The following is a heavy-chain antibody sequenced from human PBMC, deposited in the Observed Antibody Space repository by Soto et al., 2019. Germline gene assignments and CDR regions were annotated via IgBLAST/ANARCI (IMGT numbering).Heavy chain of an antibody. CDR1: GGTFSSYA. V-gene: IGHV1-69*13. CDR2: IIPIFGTA. D-gene: IGHD3-22*01. Sequence: SVTVSCKASGGTFSSYAISWVRQAPGQGLEWMGGIIPIFGTANYAQKFQGRVTITADESTSTAYMELSSLRSEDTAVYYCARVAYYDSSGYYKYYFDYWGQGTLVTVSS. J-gene: IGHJ4*02. CDR3: ARVAYYDSSGYYKYYFDY.